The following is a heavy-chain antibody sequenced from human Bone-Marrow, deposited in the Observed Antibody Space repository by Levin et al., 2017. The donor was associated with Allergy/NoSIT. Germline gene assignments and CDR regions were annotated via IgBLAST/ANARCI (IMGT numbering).Heavy chain of an antibody. J-gene: IGHJ4*02. V-gene: IGHV3-23*01. CDR2: ITNSGRT. D-gene: IGHD4-23*01. CDR1: GFTFSNYA. Sequence: GGSLRLSCAASGFTFSNYAMSWARQAPGKGLEWVSAITNSGRTYYADSVKGRFTVSRDNSKNTLYLQMNSLRADDTAVYYGAKEMTTVVPVFDYWGQGTLVTVSS. CDR3: AKEMTTVVPVFDY.